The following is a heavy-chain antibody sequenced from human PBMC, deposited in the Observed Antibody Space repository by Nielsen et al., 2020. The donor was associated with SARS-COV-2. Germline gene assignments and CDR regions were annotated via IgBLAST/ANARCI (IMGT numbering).Heavy chain of an antibody. V-gene: IGHV3-21*01. CDR1: GFTFSSYW. D-gene: IGHD4-11*01. Sequence: GGSLRLSCAASGFTFSSYWMSWVRQAPGKELEWVSSISRDGVFIYYADSVRGRFTISRDNAKSSLFLQMDSLRVEDTALFYCARIAYDYGNNRHAFDIWGQGTMVTVSS. CDR3: ARIAYDYGNNRHAFDI. CDR2: ISRDGVFI. J-gene: IGHJ3*02.